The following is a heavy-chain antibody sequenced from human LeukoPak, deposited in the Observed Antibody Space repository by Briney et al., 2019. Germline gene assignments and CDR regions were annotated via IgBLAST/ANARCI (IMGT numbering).Heavy chain of an antibody. CDR2: IYYSGST. CDR3: ARNRYYYGSGNYGVPNWFDP. Sequence: SETLSLTCTVSGGSISRSSYYWGWIRQSPGTGLEWIGSIYYSGSTYYNPSLKSRVTISVDTSKNQFSLKLNSVTAADTAVYYCARNRYYYGSGNYGVPNWFDPWGQGTLVTVSS. J-gene: IGHJ5*02. D-gene: IGHD3-10*01. V-gene: IGHV4-39*01. CDR1: GGSISRSSYY.